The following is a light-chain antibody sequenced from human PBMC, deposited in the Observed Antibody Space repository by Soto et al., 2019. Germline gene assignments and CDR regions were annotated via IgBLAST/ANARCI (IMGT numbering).Light chain of an antibody. V-gene: IGLV2-14*01. J-gene: IGLJ1*01. CDR1: SSDVGGYNY. CDR2: DVS. Sequence: QAVLAQPSSLSGSPGQSVTISCPGNSSDVGGYNYVSWYQQHPGKAPKLMIYDVSNRPSGVSNRFSGSKSGNTASLTISGLQAEDEADYYCSSYTSSSTRVFGTGNKVTVL. CDR3: SSYTSSSTRV.